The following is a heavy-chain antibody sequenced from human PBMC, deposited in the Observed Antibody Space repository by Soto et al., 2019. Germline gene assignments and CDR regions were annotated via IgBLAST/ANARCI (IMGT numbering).Heavy chain of an antibody. CDR1: GGTFSSYT. J-gene: IGHJ3*02. CDR3: ARGSRWAFDI. CDR2: INPSGGST. V-gene: IGHV1-46*01. Sequence: ASVKVSCKASGGTFSSYTISWVRQAPGQGLEWVGRINPSGGSTSYAQKFQGRVTMTRDTSTSTVYMELSSLRSEDTAVYYCARGSRWAFDIWGQGTMVTVSS.